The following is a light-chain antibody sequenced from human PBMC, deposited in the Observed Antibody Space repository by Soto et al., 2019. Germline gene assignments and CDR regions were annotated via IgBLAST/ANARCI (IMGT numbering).Light chain of an antibody. Sequence: EIVLTQSPATLSLSPGERATLSCRASQSVRSNYLAWYQQKPGQAPRLLIYGASSRATGIPDRFSGSGSGTDFTLTISRLEPEDFAVYYCQQYGSSPRTFGQGTKVEIK. J-gene: IGKJ1*01. V-gene: IGKV3-20*01. CDR3: QQYGSSPRT. CDR2: GAS. CDR1: QSVRSNY.